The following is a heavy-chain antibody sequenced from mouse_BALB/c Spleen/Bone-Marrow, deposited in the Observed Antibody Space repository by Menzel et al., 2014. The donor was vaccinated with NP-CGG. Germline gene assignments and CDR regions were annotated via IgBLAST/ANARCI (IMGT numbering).Heavy chain of an antibody. Sequence: QVQLQQSGAELARPGASVKLSCKAPGYTFISYWMQWVKQRPGQGLEWIGAIYPGDGDTRYTQKFKGKATLTADKSSSTAYMQLSSLASEDSAVYYCARGFPFDYWGQGTTLTVSS. J-gene: IGHJ2*01. CDR2: IYPGDGDT. V-gene: IGHV1-87*01. CDR1: GYTFISYW. CDR3: ARGFPFDY.